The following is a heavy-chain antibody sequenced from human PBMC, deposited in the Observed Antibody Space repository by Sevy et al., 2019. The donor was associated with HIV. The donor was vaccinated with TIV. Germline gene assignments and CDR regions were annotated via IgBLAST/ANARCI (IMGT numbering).Heavy chain of an antibody. CDR1: GFSFSGYS. V-gene: IGHV3-21*01. D-gene: IGHD2-8*01. CDR2: IDTSSAYI. CDR3: ARVNCTNGVCFQGYYYYGLDV. J-gene: IGHJ6*02. Sequence: GGSLRLSCAASGFSFSGYSFNWVRQAPGKGLEWVSSIDTSSAYIYYADSVKGRLTISRDNAKNSLYLQMSSLRAEDTAVYFCARVNCTNGVCFQGYYYYGLDVWGQGTTVTVSS.